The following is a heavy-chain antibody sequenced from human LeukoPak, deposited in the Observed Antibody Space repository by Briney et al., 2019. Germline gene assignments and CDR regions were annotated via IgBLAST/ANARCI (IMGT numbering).Heavy chain of an antibody. Sequence: PEGSLRLSCASSGFTFSTYWIHWVRQAPGKGLVWVSRISDDGSSTRYAASVKGRFTISRDNAKNTLYLQMNSLRAEDTAVYYCARAGPARNAFDIWGQGTMVTVSS. CDR2: ISDDGSST. J-gene: IGHJ3*02. V-gene: IGHV3-74*01. CDR3: ARAGPARNAFDI. CDR1: GFTFSTYW. D-gene: IGHD3-10*01.